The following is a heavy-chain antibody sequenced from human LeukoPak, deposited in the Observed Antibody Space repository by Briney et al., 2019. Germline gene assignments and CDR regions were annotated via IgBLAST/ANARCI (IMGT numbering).Heavy chain of an antibody. CDR2: ISYDGSNK. D-gene: IGHD3-22*01. CDR1: RFTFSSYA. J-gene: IGHJ5*02. Sequence: GGSLRLSCAASRFTFSSYAMHWVRQAPGKGLEWVAVISYDGSNKYYADSVKGRFTISRDNSKNTLYLQVNSLRAEDTAVYYCARIVGHQAYDSSGYYSDWFDPWGQGTLVTVSS. CDR3: ARIVGHQAYDSSGYYSDWFDP. V-gene: IGHV3-30-3*01.